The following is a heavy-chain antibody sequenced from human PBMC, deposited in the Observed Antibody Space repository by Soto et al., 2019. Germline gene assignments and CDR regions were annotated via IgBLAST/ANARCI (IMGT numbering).Heavy chain of an antibody. CDR2: ISSSGSTI. Sequence: GGSLRLSCAASGFTFSDYYMSWIRQAPGKGLEWVSYISSSGSTIYYADSVKGRFTISRDNAKNSLYLQMNSLRAEDTAVYYSARPLGVVVPAALDYWGQGTLVTVSS. J-gene: IGHJ4*02. D-gene: IGHD2-2*01. V-gene: IGHV3-11*01. CDR1: GFTFSDYY. CDR3: ARPLGVVVPAALDY.